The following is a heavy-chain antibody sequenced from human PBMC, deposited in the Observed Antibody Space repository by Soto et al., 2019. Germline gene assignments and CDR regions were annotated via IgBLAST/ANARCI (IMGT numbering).Heavy chain of an antibody. CDR3: ATHREGATYYFDY. CDR1: TFTFTSFA. D-gene: IGHD1-26*01. Sequence: QMQLVQSGPEVKKPGTSVKVSCKASTFTFTSFAVQWWRQARGPRLEWIGWIVVGSGNTKYAQNFQERVTITRDMSSGTAYLELSSLSSEDTSVYYCATHREGATYYFDYWGQGTLLTVSS. CDR2: IVVGSGNT. V-gene: IGHV1-58*01. J-gene: IGHJ4*02.